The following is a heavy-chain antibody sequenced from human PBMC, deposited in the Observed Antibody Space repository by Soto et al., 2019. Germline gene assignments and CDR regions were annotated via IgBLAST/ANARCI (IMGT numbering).Heavy chain of an antibody. V-gene: IGHV3-53*01. CDR2: IYSGGGT. D-gene: IGHD2-21*02. Sequence: EVQLVESGGGLIQPGGSLRLSCAASGFTVSSNYMTWVRQAPGKGLEWVSVIYSGGGTYYADSVKGRFTISRDNSKNTXXLQMNSLRAEDTAVYYCARDEAGTASRVYYYGMDVWGQGTTVTVSS. CDR1: GFTVSSNY. CDR3: ARDEAGTASRVYYYGMDV. J-gene: IGHJ6*02.